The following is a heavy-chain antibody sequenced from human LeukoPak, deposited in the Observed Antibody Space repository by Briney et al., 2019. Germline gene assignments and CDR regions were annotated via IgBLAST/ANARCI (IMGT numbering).Heavy chain of an antibody. J-gene: IGHJ4*02. CDR3: AKDNRRHYTSGPNPDSLH. CDR1: GFIFNNYA. CDR2: ISWNSGSI. Sequence: GGSLRLSCAGSGFIFNNYAVHWVRQPPGKGLEWVSGISWNSGSIDYADSVKGRFTISRDNAKNSLYLQMNSLRVEDTAFYYCAKDNRRHYTSGPNPDSLHWGQGALVTVSS. V-gene: IGHV3-9*01. D-gene: IGHD6-19*01.